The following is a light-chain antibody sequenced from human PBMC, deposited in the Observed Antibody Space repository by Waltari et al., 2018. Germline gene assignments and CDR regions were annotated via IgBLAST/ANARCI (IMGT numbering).Light chain of an antibody. CDR2: FNN. CDR3: QSFDISLNGWV. J-gene: IGLJ3*02. Sequence: QSVLTQPPSVSGAPGQWVTISCTGSSSNIGAGYDVHWYQQLPGTAPKLLIYFNNRRPSGVPDRFSGSRSPTSASLAITGLQPEDEADYYCQSFDISLNGWVFGGGTKVTVL. V-gene: IGLV1-40*01. CDR1: SSNIGAGYD.